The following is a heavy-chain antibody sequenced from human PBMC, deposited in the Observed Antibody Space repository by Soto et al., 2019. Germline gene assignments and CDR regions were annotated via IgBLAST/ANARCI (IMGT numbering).Heavy chain of an antibody. Sequence: EVQLLESGGGLVQPGGSLRLSCVTSGFTFRNDAMYWVRQAPGKGLEWVSSISSRDGSTYYADSVKGRFSISRDYPKNPVHLQMYSLGVEDMAVYYCTEARLKEGAWGQATLVTVSP. J-gene: IGHJ1*01. D-gene: IGHD3-22*01. V-gene: IGHV3-23*01. CDR2: ISSRDGST. CDR3: TEARLKEGA. CDR1: GFTFRNDA.